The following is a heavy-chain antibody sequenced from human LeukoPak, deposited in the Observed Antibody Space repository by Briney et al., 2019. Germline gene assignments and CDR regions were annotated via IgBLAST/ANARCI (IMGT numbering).Heavy chain of an antibody. CDR3: ARDRGTWNDDGFDY. Sequence: SETLSLTCTVSGGSISTYYWSWIRQPAGKGLEWIGRIYTSGSTNYNPSLQSRLTMSVDTSKNQFSLKLRSVTAADTAVYYCARDRGTWNDDGFDYWGQGTLVTVSS. D-gene: IGHD1-1*01. CDR1: GGSISTYY. V-gene: IGHV4-4*07. J-gene: IGHJ4*02. CDR2: IYTSGST.